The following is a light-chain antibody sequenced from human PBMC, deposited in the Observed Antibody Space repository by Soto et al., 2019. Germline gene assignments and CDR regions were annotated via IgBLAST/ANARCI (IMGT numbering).Light chain of an antibody. V-gene: IGLV2-8*01. J-gene: IGLJ2*01. Sequence: QSALTQPASVSGSPGQSITISCTGTTSDVGLYNYVSWYQQHPGKAPKLLIYEVTVRPSGVPDRFSASKSANTASLIISGLQAEDEADYYCSAYAASNKVLFGGGTKLTVL. CDR1: TSDVGLYNY. CDR3: SAYAASNKVL. CDR2: EVT.